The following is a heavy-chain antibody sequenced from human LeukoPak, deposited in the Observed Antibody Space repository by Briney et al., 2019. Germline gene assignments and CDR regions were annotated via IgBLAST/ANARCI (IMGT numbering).Heavy chain of an antibody. J-gene: IGHJ4*02. CDR1: GFTFSSYV. CDR2: ISNDGSDK. Sequence: QPGRSLRLSCAASGFTFSSYVMNWVRQAPGKGLEWVALISNDGSDKYYVDSVKGRFTISRDNFKNTLYLQMNSLRAEDTAVYYCATWRRGHYYGSGTELDYWGQGTLVTVSS. D-gene: IGHD3-10*01. V-gene: IGHV3-30*03. CDR3: ATWRRGHYYGSGTELDY.